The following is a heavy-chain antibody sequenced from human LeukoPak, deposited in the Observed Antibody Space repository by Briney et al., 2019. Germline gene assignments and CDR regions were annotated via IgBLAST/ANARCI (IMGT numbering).Heavy chain of an antibody. J-gene: IGHJ4*02. Sequence: ASVKVSCKASGYTFTGYYMHWVRQAPGQGLEWMGRIDPNSGGTNYAQKFQGRVTMTRDTSISTAYMELSRLRSDDTAVYYCARGGVGATTNDYWGQGTLVTVSS. D-gene: IGHD1-26*01. V-gene: IGHV1-2*06. CDR3: ARGGVGATTNDY. CDR1: GYTFTGYY. CDR2: IDPNSGGT.